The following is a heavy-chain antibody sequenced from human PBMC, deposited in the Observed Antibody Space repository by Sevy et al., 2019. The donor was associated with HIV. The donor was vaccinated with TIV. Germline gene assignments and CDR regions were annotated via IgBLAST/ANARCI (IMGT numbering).Heavy chain of an antibody. CDR1: GGTFSSYA. CDR2: NIPIFGTA. CDR3: AGSQLATHPVDY. D-gene: IGHD6-13*01. V-gene: IGHV1-69*13. J-gene: IGHJ4*02. Sequence: ASVKVSCKASGGTFSSYAISWVRQAPGQGLEWMGGNIPIFGTANYAQKFQGRVTITAAESTSTAYMELSSLRSEDTAVYYCAGSQLATHPVDYWGQGTLVTVSS.